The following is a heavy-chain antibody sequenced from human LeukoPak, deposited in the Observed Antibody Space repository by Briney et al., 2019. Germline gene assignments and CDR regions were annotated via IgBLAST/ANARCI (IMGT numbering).Heavy chain of an antibody. D-gene: IGHD3-22*01. J-gene: IGHJ3*02. CDR2: IYYSGST. CDR3: TTTFYYDRPEDAFDI. Sequence: SETLSLTCTVSGGSISSYYWSWIRQPPGKGLEWIGYIYYSGSTNYNPSLKSRVTISVDTSKNQFSLKLSSMTAADTAVYYCTTTFYYDRPEDAFDIWGQGTMVTVSS. V-gene: IGHV4-59*01. CDR1: GGSISSYY.